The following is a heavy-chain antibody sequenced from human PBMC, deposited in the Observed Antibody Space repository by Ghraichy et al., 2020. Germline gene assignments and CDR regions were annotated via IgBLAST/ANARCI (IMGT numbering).Heavy chain of an antibody. CDR1: GFTFSGYA. D-gene: IGHD6-13*01. J-gene: IGHJ6*03. CDR3: AKDSSSAWFEVKGDYYYYYMDV. V-gene: IGHV3-23*01. CDR2: ISDSGGNT. Sequence: GESLNISCAASGFTFSGYAMSWVRQAPGKGLEWVSGISDSGGNTSYADSVKGHFTISRDNSKNTLYLQMNSLRAEDTAVFYCAKDSSSAWFEVKGDYYYYYMDVWGKGTTVTVSS.